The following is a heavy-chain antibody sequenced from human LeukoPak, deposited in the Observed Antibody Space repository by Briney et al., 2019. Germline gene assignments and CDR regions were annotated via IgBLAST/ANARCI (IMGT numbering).Heavy chain of an antibody. CDR3: ARDRYYDSSGYYPNWFDP. CDR1: GGSFSGYY. J-gene: IGHJ5*02. D-gene: IGHD3-22*01. V-gene: IGHV4-34*01. CDR2: INHSGST. Sequence: SETLSLTCAVYGGSFSGYYWSWIRQPPGKGLEWIGEINHSGSTNYNPSLKSRVTISVDTSKNQFSLKLSSVTAADTAVYYCARDRYYDSSGYYPNWFDPWGQGTLVTVSS.